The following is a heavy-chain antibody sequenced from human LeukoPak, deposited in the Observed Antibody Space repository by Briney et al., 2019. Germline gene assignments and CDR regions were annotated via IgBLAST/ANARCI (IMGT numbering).Heavy chain of an antibody. D-gene: IGHD4-23*01. CDR3: AREAGGKIDY. Sequence: QPGGSLRLSCAASGFTFSNYWMHWVRQAPGKGLVWVSRIYSDGSSTTYEDSVKGRFTISRDNAKNTLYLQMNSLRAEDTAMYYCAREAGGKIDYWGQGTLVTVSP. CDR1: GFTFSNYW. V-gene: IGHV3-74*01. J-gene: IGHJ4*02. CDR2: IYSDGSST.